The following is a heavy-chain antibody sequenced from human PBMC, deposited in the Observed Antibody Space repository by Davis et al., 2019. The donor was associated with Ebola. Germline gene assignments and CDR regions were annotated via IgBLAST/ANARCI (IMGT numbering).Heavy chain of an antibody. V-gene: IGHV1-69*10. CDR3: AIYLTH. CDR1: GYTFTNYG. J-gene: IGHJ4*01. D-gene: IGHD2/OR15-2a*01. Sequence: AASVKVSCKASGYTFTNYGITWVRQAPGQGLEWMGGISPVLGKTYFTQKFRDRITITADESTSTAYMELSRLTSEDTAIYYCAIYLTHWGQGTLVTVSS. CDR2: ISPVLGKT.